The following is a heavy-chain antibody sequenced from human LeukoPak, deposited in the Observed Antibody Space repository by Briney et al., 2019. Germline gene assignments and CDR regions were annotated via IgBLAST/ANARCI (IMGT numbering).Heavy chain of an antibody. CDR3: GALAEYGMDV. Sequence: ASVEVSCTASGYTFTGYYMHWVRQAPGQGLEWMGRINPNSGGTNYAQKFQGRVTMTRDTSISTAYMELSRLRSDDTAVYYCGALAEYGMDVWGQGTTVTVSS. CDR1: GYTFTGYY. CDR2: INPNSGGT. V-gene: IGHV1-2*06. J-gene: IGHJ6*02. D-gene: IGHD6-6*01.